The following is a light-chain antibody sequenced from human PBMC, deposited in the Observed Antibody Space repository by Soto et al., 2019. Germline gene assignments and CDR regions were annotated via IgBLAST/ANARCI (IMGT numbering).Light chain of an antibody. CDR1: QSVSSD. J-gene: IGKJ5*01. Sequence: EMVLTQSPATLSLSPGERATLSCRASQSVSSDLAWYQQKPGQAPRLLIYDASNRATGIPARFSGSGSGTDFTLTISSLEPEDFAVYYCQQRSNWPPITSGQATRLEIK. V-gene: IGKV3-11*01. CDR3: QQRSNWPPIT. CDR2: DAS.